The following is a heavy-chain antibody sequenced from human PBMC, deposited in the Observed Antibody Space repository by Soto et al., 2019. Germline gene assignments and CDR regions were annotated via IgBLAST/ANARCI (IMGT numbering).Heavy chain of an antibody. Sequence: EVQLVESGGGLVQPGGSLRLSCAASGFPLSSYWMSWVRQAPGKGLEWVANIKQDESENNYVDSVKGRFTISRDNAKSSVYLQMNSLRGEDTATYYCARVDRRIASYVWGQGTMVTVSS. CDR2: IKQDESEN. CDR3: ARVDRRIASYV. D-gene: IGHD6-6*01. CDR1: GFPLSSYW. V-gene: IGHV3-7*04. J-gene: IGHJ3*01.